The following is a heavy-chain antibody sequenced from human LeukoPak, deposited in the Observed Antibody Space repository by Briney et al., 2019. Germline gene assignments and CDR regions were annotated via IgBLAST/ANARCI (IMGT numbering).Heavy chain of an antibody. J-gene: IGHJ4*02. CDR3: ARQGGYSYGEDYYDSSGYSPFYYFDY. V-gene: IGHV4-59*01. Sequence: PSETLSLTCTVSSGSISSYYWSWIRQPPGKGLEWIGYIYYSGSTNYNPSLKSRVTISVDTSKNQFSLKLSSVTAADTAVYYCARQGGYSYGEDYYDSSGYSPFYYFDYWGQGTLVTVSS. D-gene: IGHD3-22*01. CDR2: IYYSGST. CDR1: SGSISSYY.